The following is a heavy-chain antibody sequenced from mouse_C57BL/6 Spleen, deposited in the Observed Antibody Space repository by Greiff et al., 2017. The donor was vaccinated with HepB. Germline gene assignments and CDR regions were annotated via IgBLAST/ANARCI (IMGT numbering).Heavy chain of an antibody. CDR3: ARDLITTVVADWYFDV. J-gene: IGHJ1*03. D-gene: IGHD1-1*01. V-gene: IGHV5-4*01. CDR2: ISDGGSYT. CDR1: GFTFSSYA. Sequence: EVKVVESGGGLVKPGGSLKLSCAASGFTFSSYAMSWVRQTPEKRLEWVATISDGGSYTYYPDNVKGRFTISRDNAKNNLYLQMSHLKSEDTAMYYCARDLITTVVADWYFDVWGTGTTVTVSS.